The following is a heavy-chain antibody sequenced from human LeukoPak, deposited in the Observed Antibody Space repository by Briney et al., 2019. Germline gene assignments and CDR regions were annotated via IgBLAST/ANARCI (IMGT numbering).Heavy chain of an antibody. CDR3: ARRTYDSSGYYYDY. D-gene: IGHD3-22*01. CDR1: GGSISSYY. Sequence: SETLSLTCTVSGGSISSYYWSWIRQPPGKGLEWLGYIYYSGSTNYNPSLKSRVTISVDTSKNQFSLKLSSVTAADTAVYYCARRTYDSSGYYYDYWGQGTLVTVSS. V-gene: IGHV4-59*01. J-gene: IGHJ4*02. CDR2: IYYSGST.